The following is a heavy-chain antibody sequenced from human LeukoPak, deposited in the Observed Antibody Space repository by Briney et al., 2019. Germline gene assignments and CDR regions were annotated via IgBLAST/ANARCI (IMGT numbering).Heavy chain of an antibody. CDR2: IYPCESDT. D-gene: IGHD2/OR15-2a*01. V-gene: IGHV5-51*01. CDR1: GRIFTNYW. Sequence: HGESLKISCQGPGRIFTNYWIAWLRQMTGKGLEWRGCIYPCESDTKYSPSFQGQVTMSVDKSISTADLQWSSLKALDNAMYYCARSRYVYASFFVEDWGLGTLVTVSA. CDR3: ARSRYVYASFFVED. J-gene: IGHJ4*02.